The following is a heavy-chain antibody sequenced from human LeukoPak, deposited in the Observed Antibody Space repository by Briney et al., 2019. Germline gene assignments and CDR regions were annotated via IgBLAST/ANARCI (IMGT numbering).Heavy chain of an antibody. Sequence: ASVKVSCKSSGYTFTGYYMHWVRQAPGQGRAWVGWINPNSGGTNYAQKFQGRVTMTRDTSISTAYMELSRLRSDDTAVYYCAIPRYCSSTSCSLFDYWGQGTLVTVSS. D-gene: IGHD2-2*01. CDR3: AIPRYCSSTSCSLFDY. CDR2: INPNSGGT. J-gene: IGHJ4*02. CDR1: GYTFTGYY. V-gene: IGHV1-2*02.